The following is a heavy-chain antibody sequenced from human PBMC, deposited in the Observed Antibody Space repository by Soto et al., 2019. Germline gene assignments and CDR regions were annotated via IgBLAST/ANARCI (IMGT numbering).Heavy chain of an antibody. Sequence: SXKVSFKASGGTXISYAISLVRQAPGQGLEWMGGIIPIFGTANYAKKFQVRVTITADESTRTAYMELRSLRSEDKAVYYCARGGENYDFWSGYRYYGMDVWGQGTTGTVSS. CDR1: GGTXISYA. J-gene: IGHJ6*02. CDR3: ARGGENYDFWSGYRYYGMDV. CDR2: IIPIFGTA. D-gene: IGHD3-3*01. V-gene: IGHV1-69*13.